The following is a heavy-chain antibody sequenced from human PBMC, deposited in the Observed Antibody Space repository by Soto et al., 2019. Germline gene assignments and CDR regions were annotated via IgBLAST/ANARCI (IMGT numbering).Heavy chain of an antibody. CDR2: INHSGST. Sequence: PSETLSLTCAVYGVSFSGYSWSWIRQPPGKGLEWIGEINHSGSTNYNPSLKSRVTTSVDTSKNQFSLKLSSVTAADTAVYYCARAYFGSGRVGVYDWGQGTQVTVSS. D-gene: IGHD3-10*01. CDR3: ARAYFGSGRVGVYD. J-gene: IGHJ4*02. CDR1: GVSFSGYS. V-gene: IGHV4-34*01.